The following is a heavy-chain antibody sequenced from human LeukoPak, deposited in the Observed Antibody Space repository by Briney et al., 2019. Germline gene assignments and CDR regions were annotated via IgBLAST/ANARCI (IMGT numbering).Heavy chain of an antibody. J-gene: IGHJ4*02. CDR2: INHSGST. CDR1: GGSFGGYY. D-gene: IGHD3-9*01. Sequence: SETLSLTCAVYGGSFGGYYWSWIRQPPGKGLEWIGEINHSGSTNYNPSLKSRVTISVDTSKNQFSLKLSSVTAADTAVYYCARRVLFSVFLTGVRPSGNNFDYWGQGTLVTVSS. V-gene: IGHV4-34*01. CDR3: ARRVLFSVFLTGVRPSGNNFDY.